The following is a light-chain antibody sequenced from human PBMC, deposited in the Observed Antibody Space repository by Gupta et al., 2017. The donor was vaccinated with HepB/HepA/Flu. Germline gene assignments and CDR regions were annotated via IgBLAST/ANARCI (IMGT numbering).Light chain of an antibody. CDR3: SSFTSTTTRGI. Sequence: QSALTQPASVSGSPGPSITISCTGTSRDVGGYNSVSWYQQYPGKAPKLLIYDVTARPSGISTRFSGSKSGNTAALTITGLQTEDEADYFCSSFTSTTTRGIFGGGTKRTVL. CDR2: DVT. J-gene: IGLJ2*01. V-gene: IGLV2-14*03. CDR1: SRDVGGYNS.